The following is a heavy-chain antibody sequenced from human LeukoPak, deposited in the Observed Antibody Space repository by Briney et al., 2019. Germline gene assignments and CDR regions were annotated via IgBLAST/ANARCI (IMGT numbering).Heavy chain of an antibody. CDR2: IYHSGST. CDR3: ARVVDAFDI. CDR1: GGSISSGGYS. V-gene: IGHV4-30-2*01. J-gene: IGHJ3*02. Sequence: SETLSLTCAVSGGSISSGGYSWSWIRQPPGKGLEWIGYIYHSGSTYYNPSLKSRVTISVDRSKNQFSLKLSSVTAADTAVYYCARVVDAFDIWGRGTMVTVSS.